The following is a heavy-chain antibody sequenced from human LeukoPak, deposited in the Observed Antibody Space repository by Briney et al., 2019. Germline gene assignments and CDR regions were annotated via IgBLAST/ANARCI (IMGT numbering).Heavy chain of an antibody. Sequence: SETLSLTCTVSGGSISSYYWSWIRQPAGKGLEWIGRIYTSGSTNYNPSLKSRVTMSVDTSKNQFSLKLSSVTAADTAVYYCVRGEAYYHDTSGHFIFDYWGQGTLVTVSS. CDR2: IYTSGST. D-gene: IGHD3-22*01. CDR1: GGSISSYY. V-gene: IGHV4-4*07. CDR3: VRGEAYYHDTSGHFIFDY. J-gene: IGHJ4*02.